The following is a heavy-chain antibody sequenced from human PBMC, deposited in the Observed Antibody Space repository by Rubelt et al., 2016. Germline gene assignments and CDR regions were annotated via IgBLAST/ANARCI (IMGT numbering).Heavy chain of an antibody. V-gene: IGHV3-33*06. CDR1: GFTFSSYG. Sequence: QVQLVESGGGVVQPGRSLRLSCAASGFTFSSYGMHWVRQAPGKGLEWVAVIWYDGSNKYYADSVKGRFTISRDNSKNTLYLQMNSLRAEDTAVYYCAKYTGWELRRDAFDIWGQGTMVTVSS. CDR3: AKYTGWELRRDAFDI. CDR2: IWYDGSNK. D-gene: IGHD1-26*01. J-gene: IGHJ3*02.